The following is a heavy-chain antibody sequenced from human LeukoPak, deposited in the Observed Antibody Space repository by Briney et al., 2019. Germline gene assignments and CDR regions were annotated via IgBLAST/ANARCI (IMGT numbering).Heavy chain of an antibody. Sequence: SETLSLTCTVSGGSISSHYWSWIGQPPGKGLEWVGYIYNSGSTNYNPSLKSRVTISEDMSKNQFSLKLSSVTAADTAVYYCARRDYVSGSYSFDPWGQGTLVTVSS. D-gene: IGHD3-10*01. V-gene: IGHV4-59*08. J-gene: IGHJ5*02. CDR1: GGSISSHY. CDR2: IYNSGST. CDR3: ARRDYVSGSYSFDP.